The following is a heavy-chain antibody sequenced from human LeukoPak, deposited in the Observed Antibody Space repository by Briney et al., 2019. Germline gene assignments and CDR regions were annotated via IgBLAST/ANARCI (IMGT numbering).Heavy chain of an antibody. CDR3: ARFTLGYCSGGSCQQDY. D-gene: IGHD2-15*01. Sequence: SETLSLTCTVSGGSISSHYWSWIRQPPGKGLEWIGYIYYSGSTNYNPSLKSRVTISVDTSKNQFSLKLSSVTAADTAVYYCARFTLGYCSGGSCQQDYWGQGTLVTVSS. CDR2: IYYSGST. J-gene: IGHJ4*02. CDR1: GGSISSHY. V-gene: IGHV4-59*11.